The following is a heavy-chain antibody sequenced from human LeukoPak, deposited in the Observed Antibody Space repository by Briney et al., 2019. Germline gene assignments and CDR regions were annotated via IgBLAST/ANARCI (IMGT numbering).Heavy chain of an antibody. Sequence: GGSLRLSCAASGFTFSSYWMSWVRQAPGKGLEWVANIKQDGSEKYYVDSVKGRFTISRDNAKNSLYLQMNSLRAEDTAVYYCARLPGSSRGAFDIWGQGTMVTVSS. J-gene: IGHJ3*02. V-gene: IGHV3-7*01. D-gene: IGHD1-14*01. CDR1: GFTFSSYW. CDR3: ARLPGSSRGAFDI. CDR2: IKQDGSEK.